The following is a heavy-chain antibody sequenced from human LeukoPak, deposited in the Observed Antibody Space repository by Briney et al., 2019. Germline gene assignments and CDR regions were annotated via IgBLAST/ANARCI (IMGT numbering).Heavy chain of an antibody. D-gene: IGHD4/OR15-4a*01. J-gene: IGHJ6*02. CDR2: ISYDGSNK. V-gene: IGHV3-30-3*01. Sequence: PGGSLRLSCAASGFTFSSYAMHWIRQAPGKGLEWVAVISYDGSNKYYADSVKGRFTISRDNSKNTLYLQMNSLRAEDTAVYYCARDRLTTFNYYYYYGMDVWGQGTTVTVSS. CDR1: GFTFSSYA. CDR3: ARDRLTTFNYYYYYGMDV.